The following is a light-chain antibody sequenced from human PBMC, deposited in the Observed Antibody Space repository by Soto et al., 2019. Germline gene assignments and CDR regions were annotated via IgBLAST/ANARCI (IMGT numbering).Light chain of an antibody. J-gene: IGKJ1*01. CDR1: QSISRS. Sequence: VLTQSPATLSLSPGESATLSCRASQSISRSLAWYQQKPGQAPRLLIYDASNRATGIPARFSGSGSGTDFTLTISSLEPEDFAVYYCHQYGSSGTFGQGTKVDIK. CDR3: HQYGSSGT. V-gene: IGKV3-11*01. CDR2: DAS.